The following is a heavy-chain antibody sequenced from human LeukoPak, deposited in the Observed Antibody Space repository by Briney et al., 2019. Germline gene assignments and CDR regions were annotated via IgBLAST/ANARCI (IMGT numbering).Heavy chain of an antibody. CDR1: GGSISSSSYY. V-gene: IGHV4-39*07. Sequence: SETLSLTCTVSGGSISSSSYYWGWIRQPPGKGLEWIGSIYYSGSTYYNPSLKSRVTISVDTSKNQFSLKLSSVTAADTAVYYCATVGSNYGGPPPGGPWGQGTLVTVSS. CDR2: IYYSGST. J-gene: IGHJ5*02. D-gene: IGHD4-23*01. CDR3: ATVGSNYGGPPPGGP.